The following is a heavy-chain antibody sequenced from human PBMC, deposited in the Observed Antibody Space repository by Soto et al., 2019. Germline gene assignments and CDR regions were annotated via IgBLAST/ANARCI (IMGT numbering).Heavy chain of an antibody. V-gene: IGHV3-23*01. CDR1: GFTFSSYA. CDR3: AKDLPPRGYDFWSVKPGAFDI. J-gene: IGHJ3*02. D-gene: IGHD3-3*01. CDR2: ISGSGGST. Sequence: GGSLRLSCAASGFTFSSYAMSWVRQAPGKGLEWVSAISGSGGSTYYADSVKGRFTISRDNSKNTLYLQMNSLRAEDTAVYYCAKDLPPRGYDFWSVKPGAFDIWGQGTMVTVSS.